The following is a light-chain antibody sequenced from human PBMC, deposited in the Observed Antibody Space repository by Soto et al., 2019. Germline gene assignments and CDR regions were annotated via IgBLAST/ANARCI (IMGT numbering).Light chain of an antibody. CDR3: TSFTSGSTPYV. J-gene: IGLJ1*01. Sequence: QSALTQPASVSGSPGQSITISCAGTSSDVGGYNYVSWYQQLPGKAPQLVIYDVTHRPSGVSDRFSGSRSGNTASLTISGLQAEDEADYYCTSFTSGSTPYVLGTGTKVTVX. V-gene: IGLV2-14*03. CDR1: SSDVGGYNY. CDR2: DVT.